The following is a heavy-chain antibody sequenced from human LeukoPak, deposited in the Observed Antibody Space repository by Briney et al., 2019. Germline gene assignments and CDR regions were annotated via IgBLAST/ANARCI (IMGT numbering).Heavy chain of an antibody. V-gene: IGHV4-31*03. Sequence: SQTLSHTCTVSGGSISSGGYYWSWIRQHPGKGLEWIGYIYYSGSTYYNPSLKSRVTISVDTSKNQFSLKLSSVTAADTAVYYCASGDCSSTSCYGNYYGMDVWGKGTTVTVSS. D-gene: IGHD2-2*01. CDR2: IYYSGST. J-gene: IGHJ6*04. CDR3: ASGDCSSTSCYGNYYGMDV. CDR1: GGSISSGGYY.